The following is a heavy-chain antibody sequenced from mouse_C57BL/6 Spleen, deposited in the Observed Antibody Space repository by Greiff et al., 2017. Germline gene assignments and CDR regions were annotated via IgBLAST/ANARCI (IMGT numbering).Heavy chain of an antibody. CDR1: GYTFTSYW. V-gene: IGHV1-64*01. CDR3: ARGRETAHATFAY. Sequence: VQLQQPGAELVKPGASVKLSCKASGYTFTSYWMHWVKQRPGQGLEWIGMIHPNSGSTNYNEKFKSKATLTVDKSSSTAYMQLSSLTSEDSAVYYCARGRETAHATFAYWGQGTLVTVSA. CDR2: IHPNSGST. D-gene: IGHD3-2*02. J-gene: IGHJ3*01.